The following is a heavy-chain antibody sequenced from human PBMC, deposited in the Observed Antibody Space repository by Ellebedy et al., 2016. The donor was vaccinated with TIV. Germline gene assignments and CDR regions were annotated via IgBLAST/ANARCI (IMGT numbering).Heavy chain of an antibody. CDR3: ARGRWQWLV. V-gene: IGHV4-34*01. Sequence: SETLSLTXTASGGSISSYYWSWIRQPAGKGLEWIGEINHSGSTNYNPSLKSRVTISVDTSKNQFSLKLSSVTAADTAVYYCARGRWQWLVWGQGTLVTVSS. D-gene: IGHD6-19*01. J-gene: IGHJ4*02. CDR1: GGSISSYY. CDR2: INHSGST.